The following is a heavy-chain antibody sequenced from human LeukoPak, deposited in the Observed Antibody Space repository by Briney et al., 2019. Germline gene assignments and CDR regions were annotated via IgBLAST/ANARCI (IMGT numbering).Heavy chain of an antibody. Sequence: GGSLRLSCAASGFTFSSYWMSWVRQAPGKGLEWVSVIYSGGSTYYADSVKGRFTISRDNSKNTLYLQMNSLRAEDTAVYYCATHDYGSGSYHDAFDIWGQGTMVTVSS. CDR1: GFTFSSYW. D-gene: IGHD3-10*01. CDR2: IYSGGST. J-gene: IGHJ3*02. V-gene: IGHV3-66*01. CDR3: ATHDYGSGSYHDAFDI.